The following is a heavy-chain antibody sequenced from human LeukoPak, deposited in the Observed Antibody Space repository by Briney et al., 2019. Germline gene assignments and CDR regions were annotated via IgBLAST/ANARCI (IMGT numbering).Heavy chain of an antibody. CDR3: AKAGSGWYRDYFDY. V-gene: IGHV1-46*01. CDR1: GYTFTSYY. CDR2: INPSGGST. J-gene: IGHJ4*02. D-gene: IGHD6-19*01. Sequence: ASVKISCKASGYTFTSYYMHWVRQAPGQGLEWMGIINPSGGSTSYAQKFQGRVTMTRDTSTSTVYMELNSLRAEDTAVYYCAKAGSGWYRDYFDYWGQGTLVTVSS.